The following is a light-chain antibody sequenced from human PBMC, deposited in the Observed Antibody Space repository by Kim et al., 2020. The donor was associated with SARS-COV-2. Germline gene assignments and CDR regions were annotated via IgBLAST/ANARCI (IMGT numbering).Light chain of an antibody. Sequence: QSVLTQPPSASGTPGQRVTISCSGSSSNIGSNTVNWYQQLPGTAPKLLIYSNNQRPSGVPERFSGSKSGTSASLAISGLQSEDEADYYCAAWDDSLNGRYVFGTGTKVTVL. CDR1: SSNIGSNT. CDR3: AAWDDSLNGRYV. CDR2: SNN. V-gene: IGLV1-44*01. J-gene: IGLJ1*01.